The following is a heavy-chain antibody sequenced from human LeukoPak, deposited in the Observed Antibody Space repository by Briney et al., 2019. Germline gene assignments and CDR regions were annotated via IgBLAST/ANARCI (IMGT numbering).Heavy chain of an antibody. CDR2: ISHGGST. CDR1: GGTFRGYY. Sequence: SETLSLTCVVYGGTFRGYYWNWIRQSPGKGLEWIGEISHGGSTTYNPSFKSRVTISVGTSKNQFSLKVNSLTAADTAMYYCARARYTNSWYAVDIWGQGTMVTVSS. J-gene: IGHJ3*02. V-gene: IGHV4-34*01. D-gene: IGHD6-13*01. CDR3: ARARYTNSWYAVDI.